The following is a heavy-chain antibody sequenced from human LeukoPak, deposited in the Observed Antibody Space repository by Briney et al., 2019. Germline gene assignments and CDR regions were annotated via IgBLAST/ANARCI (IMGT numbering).Heavy chain of an antibody. CDR3: ARDRCSSTSCYENWFDP. CDR1: GGSFSGYY. V-gene: IGHV4-34*01. CDR2: INESGST. D-gene: IGHD2-2*01. Sequence: SSETLSLTCAVYGGSFSGYYWSWIRQPPGKGLEWIGEINESGSTNYNPSLKSRVTISVDTSKNQFSLKLSSVTAADTAVYYCARDRCSSTSCYENWFDPWGQGTLVTVSS. J-gene: IGHJ5*02.